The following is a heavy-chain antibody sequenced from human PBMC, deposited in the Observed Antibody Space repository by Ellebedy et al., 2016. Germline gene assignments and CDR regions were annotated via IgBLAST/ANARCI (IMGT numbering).Heavy chain of an antibody. D-gene: IGHD4-17*01. CDR2: ISYSGTT. Sequence: SQTLSLTCAVYGTSFSDYYWSWIRQSPGKGLEWIGFISYSGTTSYNPSLKSRVTISRDTSKNQLSLRLSSVAAADTALYYCARDPAFYGDSTGYFDLWGRGTLVTVSS. J-gene: IGHJ2*01. CDR3: ARDPAFYGDSTGYFDL. V-gene: IGHV4-59*12. CDR1: GTSFSDYY.